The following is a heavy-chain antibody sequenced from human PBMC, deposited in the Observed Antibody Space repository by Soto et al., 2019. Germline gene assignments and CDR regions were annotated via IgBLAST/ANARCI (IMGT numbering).Heavy chain of an antibody. J-gene: IGHJ6*02. V-gene: IGHV3-30*18. Sequence: QVQLVESGGGVVQPGRSLRLSCAASGFTFSSYGMHWVRQAPGKGLEWVAVISYDGSNKYYADSVKGRFTISRDNSKNTLYLQMNSLRAEDTAVYYCAKSYNYYYGMDVWGQGTTVTVSS. CDR1: GFTFSSYG. CDR3: AKSYNYYYGMDV. CDR2: ISYDGSNK.